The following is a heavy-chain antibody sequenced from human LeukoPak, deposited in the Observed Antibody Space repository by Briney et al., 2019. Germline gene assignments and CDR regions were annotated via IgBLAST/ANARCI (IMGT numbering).Heavy chain of an antibody. V-gene: IGHV1-18*01. Sequence: ASVKVSCKASGYTFTSYGISWVRQAPGQGLEWMGWISAYNGNTNYAQKLQGRVTMTTDTSTSTAYMELRSLRSDDTAVYYCARGPYCGGDCYSGESYYHYGMDVWGQGTTVTVSS. CDR1: GYTFTSYG. D-gene: IGHD2-21*02. J-gene: IGHJ6*02. CDR3: ARGPYCGGDCYSGESYYHYGMDV. CDR2: ISAYNGNT.